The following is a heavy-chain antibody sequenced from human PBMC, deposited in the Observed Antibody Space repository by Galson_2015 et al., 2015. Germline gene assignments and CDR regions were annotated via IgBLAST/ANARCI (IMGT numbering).Heavy chain of an antibody. Sequence: GVGWLRQPPGKALEWLALIYWDDDKRYSPSLKSRLTITKDTSKNQVVLTMTNMDPADTATYYCGIAARRIWFDPWGQGTLVTVSS. J-gene: IGHJ5*02. CDR3: GIAARRIWFDP. V-gene: IGHV2-5*02. CDR1: G. CDR2: IYWDDDK. D-gene: IGHD6-6*01.